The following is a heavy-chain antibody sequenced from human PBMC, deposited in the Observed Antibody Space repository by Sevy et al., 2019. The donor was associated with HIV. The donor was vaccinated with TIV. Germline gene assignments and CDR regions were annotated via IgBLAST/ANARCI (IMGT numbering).Heavy chain of an antibody. V-gene: IGHV3-23*01. J-gene: IGHJ3*01. CDR3: AKALNPALESMLEVNLRSLKGFDV. CDR1: GFTFNTHA. CDR2: ISGPGYGT. Sequence: GGSLRLSCAASGFTFNTHAMSWVRQAPGKGLEWVSVISGPGYGTNYADSVKGRFTISRDNSKNTLFLQMNSLRDDDTAVYYCAKALNPALESMLEVNLRSLKGFDVWGQWTMVTVSS. D-gene: IGHD3-22*01.